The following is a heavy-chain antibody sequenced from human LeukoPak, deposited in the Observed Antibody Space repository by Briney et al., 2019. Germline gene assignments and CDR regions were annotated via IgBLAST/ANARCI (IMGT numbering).Heavy chain of an antibody. D-gene: IGHD2-15*01. J-gene: IGHJ4*02. V-gene: IGHV1-18*01. CDR2: ISPYNGNT. CDR1: GYTFTSYG. CDR3: ARDNGYCSGGSCYLLDY. Sequence: ASVKVSCKASGYTFTSYGISWVRQAPGQGLEWMGWISPYNGNTNYVQNLQGRVTMTTDTSTSTAYMELRSLRSEDTAVYYCARDNGYCSGGSCYLLDYWGQGTLVTVSS.